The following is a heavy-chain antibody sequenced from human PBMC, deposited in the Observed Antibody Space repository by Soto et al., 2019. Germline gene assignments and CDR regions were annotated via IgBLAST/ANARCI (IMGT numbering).Heavy chain of an antibody. J-gene: IGHJ3*02. CDR3: ARDKVGSGGSYYDAFDI. D-gene: IGHD1-26*01. V-gene: IGHV3-48*03. CDR1: GFTFSSYE. Sequence: GGSLRLSCAASGFTFSSYEMNWVRQAPGKGLEWVSYISSSGSTIYYADSVKGRFTISRDNAKNSLYLQMNSLRAEDTAVYYCARDKVGSGGSYYDAFDIWGQGTMVTVSS. CDR2: ISSSGSTI.